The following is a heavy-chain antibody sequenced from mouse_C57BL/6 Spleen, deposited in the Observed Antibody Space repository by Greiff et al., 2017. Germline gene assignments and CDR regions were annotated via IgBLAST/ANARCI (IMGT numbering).Heavy chain of an antibody. Sequence: QVQLQQPGAELVRPGSSVTLSCKASGYTFTSYCMRWVKQRPIQGLEWIGNIDPSDSETHYNQKFKDKATLTVDKSSSTAYMQLSSLTSEDSAVYYCARRGAGSNCVGAYWGQGTLVTVSA. CDR2: IDPSDSET. V-gene: IGHV1-52*01. D-gene: IGHD2-5*01. CDR1: GYTFTSYC. J-gene: IGHJ3*01. CDR3: ARRGAGSNCVGAY.